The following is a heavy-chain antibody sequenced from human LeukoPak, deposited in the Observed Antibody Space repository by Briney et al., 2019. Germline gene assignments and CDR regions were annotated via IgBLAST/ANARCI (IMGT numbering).Heavy chain of an antibody. Sequence: SETLSLTCTVSGYSISSGYYWGWIRQPPGKGLEWIGSIYHSGSTYYNPSLKSRVTISVDTSKNQFSLKLSSVTAADTAVYYCARSLVVGATYPYHWGQGTLVTVSS. J-gene: IGHJ5*02. D-gene: IGHD1-26*01. CDR3: ARSLVVGATYPYH. CDR2: IYHSGST. CDR1: GYSISSGYY. V-gene: IGHV4-38-2*02.